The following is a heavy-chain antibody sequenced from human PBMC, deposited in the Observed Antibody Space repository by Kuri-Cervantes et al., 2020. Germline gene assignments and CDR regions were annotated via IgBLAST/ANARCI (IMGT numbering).Heavy chain of an antibody. D-gene: IGHD6-13*01. Sequence: GESLKISCAASGFTFSSYSMNRVRQAPGKGLEWVSSISSSSSYIYYADSVKGRFTISRDNAKNSLYLQMNSLRAEDTAVYYCARGRIAAAGTLFDYWDQGALVTVSS. V-gene: IGHV3-21*01. CDR2: ISSSSSYI. J-gene: IGHJ4*02. CDR3: ARGRIAAAGTLFDY. CDR1: GFTFSSYS.